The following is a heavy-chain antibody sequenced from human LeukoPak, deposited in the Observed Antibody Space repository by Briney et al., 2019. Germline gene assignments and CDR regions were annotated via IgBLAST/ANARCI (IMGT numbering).Heavy chain of an antibody. CDR2: ISYDGSNK. Sequence: QPGRSLRLSCAASGFTFSSYGMHWVRQAPGKGLEWVAVISYDGSNKYYADSVKGRFTISRDNSKNTLYLQMNSLRAEDTAVYYCAKGPGYSGYDFDYWGQGTLVTVSS. V-gene: IGHV3-30*18. CDR3: AKGPGYSGYDFDY. D-gene: IGHD5-12*01. J-gene: IGHJ4*02. CDR1: GFTFSSYG.